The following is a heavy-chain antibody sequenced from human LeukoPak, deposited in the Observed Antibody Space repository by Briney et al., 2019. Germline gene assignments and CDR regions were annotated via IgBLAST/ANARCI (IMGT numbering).Heavy chain of an antibody. CDR2: MNPNSGNT. CDR1: GYTFTSYD. J-gene: IGHJ3*02. D-gene: IGHD1-26*01. CDR3: ARVWSPKDDAFDI. V-gene: IGHV1-8*01. Sequence: GASVKISCKASGYTFTSYDINWVRQATGQGLEWMGWMNPNSGNTGYAQKFQGSVNMTRNISTGTAYMELSSLKSEDTAVYYCARVWSPKDDAFDIWGQGTMVTVSS.